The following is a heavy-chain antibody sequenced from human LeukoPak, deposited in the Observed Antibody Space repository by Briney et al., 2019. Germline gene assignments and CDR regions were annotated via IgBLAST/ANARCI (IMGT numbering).Heavy chain of an antibody. J-gene: IGHJ3*02. CDR1: GFTVSNSY. Sequence: GGSLRLSCAASGFTVSNSYMSWVRQAPGKGLEWVSVIYSGGSTYYADSVQGRFTISRDNAKNSLYLQMNSLRAEDTAVYYCARGQDGYDSDAFDIWGQGTMVTVSS. CDR2: IYSGGST. CDR3: ARGQDGYDSDAFDI. V-gene: IGHV3-53*01. D-gene: IGHD5-12*01.